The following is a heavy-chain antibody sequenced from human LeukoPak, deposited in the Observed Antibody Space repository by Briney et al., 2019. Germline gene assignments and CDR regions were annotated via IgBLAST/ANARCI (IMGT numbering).Heavy chain of an antibody. D-gene: IGHD3-3*01. J-gene: IGHJ4*02. V-gene: IGHV1-69*04. CDR1: GGTFSSYA. Sequence: ASVKVSCKASGGTFSSYAISWVRQAPGQGLEWMGRIIPILGIANYAQKFQGRVTITADKSTSTAYMELSSLRSEDTAVYYCASAYYDFWSGYYPPGGDYFDYWGQGTLVTVSS. CDR3: ASAYYDFWSGYYPPGGDYFDY. CDR2: IIPILGIA.